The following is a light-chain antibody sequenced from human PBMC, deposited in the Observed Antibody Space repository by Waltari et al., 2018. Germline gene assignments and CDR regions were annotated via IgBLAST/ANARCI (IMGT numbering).Light chain of an antibody. CDR1: SSDVGGYNY. J-gene: IGLJ2*01. V-gene: IGLV2-14*01. Sequence: QSALTQPASVSGSPGQSITISCTGTSSDVGGYNYVSWYQQHPGEAPKLMIYDVSNRPSGVSNRFSSAKAGNTSSLTISGLQAEDEADYYCNSYTTSSTVVFGGGTKVTVL. CDR2: DVS. CDR3: NSYTTSSTVV.